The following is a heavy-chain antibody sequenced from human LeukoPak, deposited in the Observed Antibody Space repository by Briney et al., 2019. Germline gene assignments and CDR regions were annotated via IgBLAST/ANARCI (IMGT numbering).Heavy chain of an antibody. D-gene: IGHD1-26*01. V-gene: IGHV1-18*04. J-gene: IGHJ4*02. Sequence: ASVRVSCKASGYTFSNYGMSWVRQAPGQGLEWMGWISAKNGNKDYAQQPQDRVTMTVDIPTSTAYLELRSLGSDDTAVYYCARRIVGGHLGDYWGQGTLVTVSS. CDR2: ISAKNGNK. CDR1: GYTFSNYG. CDR3: ARRIVGGHLGDY.